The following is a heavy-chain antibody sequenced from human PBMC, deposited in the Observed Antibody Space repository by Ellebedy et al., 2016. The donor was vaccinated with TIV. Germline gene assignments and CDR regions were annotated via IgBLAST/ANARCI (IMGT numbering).Heavy chain of an antibody. V-gene: IGHV1-18*01. D-gene: IGHD3-9*01. CDR3: ARDLNSYYDILTGYYIDYYYYGMDV. Sequence: ASVKVSXKASGYTFTSYGISWVRQAPGQGLEWMGWISAYNGNTNYAQKLQGRVTMTTDTSTSTAYMELRSLRSDDTAVYYCARDLNSYYDILTGYYIDYYYYGMDVWGQGTTVTVSS. CDR2: ISAYNGNT. J-gene: IGHJ6*02. CDR1: GYTFTSYG.